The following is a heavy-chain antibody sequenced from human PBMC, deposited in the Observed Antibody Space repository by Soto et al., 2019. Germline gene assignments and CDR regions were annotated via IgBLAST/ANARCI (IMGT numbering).Heavy chain of an antibody. CDR2: IYPGDSDT. J-gene: IGHJ4*02. D-gene: IGHD3-10*01. CDR3: ARLHGSGSYHLPKYYFDY. CDR1: GYSFTSYW. V-gene: IGHV5-51*01. Sequence: GESLKISCKGSGYSFTSYWIGWVRQMPGKGLEWMGIIYPGDSDTRYSPSFQGQVTISADKSISTAYLQWSSLKASDTAMYYCARLHGSGSYHLPKYYFDYWGQGTLVTVSS.